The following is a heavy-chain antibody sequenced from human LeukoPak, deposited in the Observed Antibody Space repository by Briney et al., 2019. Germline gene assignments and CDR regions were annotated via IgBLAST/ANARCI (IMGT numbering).Heavy chain of an antibody. Sequence: PSETLSLTCTVSGDSISSYSWSWIRQPPGKGLEWIGYIYHSGSTYYNPSLKSRVTISVDRSKNQFSLKLSSVTAADTAVYYCARARPYGDYPFDYWGQGTLVTVSS. J-gene: IGHJ4*02. CDR1: GDSISSYS. V-gene: IGHV4-30-2*01. CDR3: ARARPYGDYPFDY. D-gene: IGHD4-17*01. CDR2: IYHSGST.